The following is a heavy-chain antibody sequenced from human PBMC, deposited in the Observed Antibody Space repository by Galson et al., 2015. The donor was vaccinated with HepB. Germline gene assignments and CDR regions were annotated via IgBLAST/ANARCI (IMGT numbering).Heavy chain of an antibody. Sequence: SLRLSCAASGFTFSSYAMHWVRQAPGKGLESVAVISDDGSNKYYADSVKGRFTISRDNSKNTLYLQMNSLRAEDTAVYYCARGYGDYVVGNWFDSWGQGTLVTVSS. J-gene: IGHJ5*01. D-gene: IGHD4-17*01. CDR1: GFTFSSYA. V-gene: IGHV3-30*04. CDR2: ISDDGSNK. CDR3: ARGYGDYVVGNWFDS.